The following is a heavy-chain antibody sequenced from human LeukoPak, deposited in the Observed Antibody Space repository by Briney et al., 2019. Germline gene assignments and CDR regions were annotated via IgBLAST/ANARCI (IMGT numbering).Heavy chain of an antibody. Sequence: GGSLRLSCAASGFTFSSYGMHWVRQAPGKGLEWVAVIWYDGSNKYYADSVKGRFTISRDNSKNTLYLQMNSLRAEDTAVYYCARAADTAMVFDYWGQGTLVTVSS. CDR1: GFTFSSYG. D-gene: IGHD5-18*01. J-gene: IGHJ4*02. V-gene: IGHV3-33*01. CDR2: IWYDGSNK. CDR3: ARAADTAMVFDY.